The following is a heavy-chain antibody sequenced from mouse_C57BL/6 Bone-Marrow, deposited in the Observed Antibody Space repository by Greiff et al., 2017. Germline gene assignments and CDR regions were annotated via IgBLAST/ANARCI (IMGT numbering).Heavy chain of an antibody. CDR1: GFNIKADY. CDR2: IHPENGDT. CDR3: TPLLDY. D-gene: IGHD6-1*01. Sequence: EVQLQEPGAELVRPGASVTLSCTASGFNIKADYMHWVKQRPEQGLEWIGRIHPENGDTEYASKFQGKATITADTSSNTAYLQLSSLTSEDTAVYYCTPLLDYWGQGTSVTVSS. V-gene: IGHV14-4*01. J-gene: IGHJ4*01.